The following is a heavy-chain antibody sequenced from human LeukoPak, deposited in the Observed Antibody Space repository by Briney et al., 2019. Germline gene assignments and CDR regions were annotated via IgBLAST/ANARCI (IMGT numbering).Heavy chain of an antibody. CDR3: ARTGPGIAARNYFDY. CDR2: IYYSGST. CDR1: GGSISSYY. Sequence: SETLSLTCTVSGGSISSYYWSWIRQPPGKGLEWIGHIYYSGSTNYNPSLKSRVTISVDTSKNQFSLKLSSVTAADTAVYYCARTGPGIAARNYFDYWGQGTLVTVSS. J-gene: IGHJ4*02. D-gene: IGHD6-6*01. V-gene: IGHV4-59*01.